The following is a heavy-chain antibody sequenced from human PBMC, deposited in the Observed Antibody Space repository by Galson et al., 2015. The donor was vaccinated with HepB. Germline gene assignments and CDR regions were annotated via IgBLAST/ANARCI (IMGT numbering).Heavy chain of an antibody. V-gene: IGHV3-21*01. D-gene: IGHD6-6*01. CDR1: GFTFSSYS. J-gene: IGHJ5*02. CDR3: AREVAAPRGWFDP. CDR2: ISSSSSYI. Sequence: SLRLSCAASGFTFSSYSMNWVRQAPGKGLEWVPSISSSSSYIYYADSVKGRFTISRDNAKNSLYLQMNSLRAEDTAVYYCAREVAAPRGWFDPWGQGTLVTVSS.